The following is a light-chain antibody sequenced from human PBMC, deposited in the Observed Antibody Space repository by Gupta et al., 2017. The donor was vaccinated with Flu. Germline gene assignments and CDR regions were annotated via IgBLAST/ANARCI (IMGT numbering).Light chain of an antibody. Sequence: DIQMTQSPSSLSASVGDRVTITCQASQDISNYLNWYQQKPGKAPKLLIYDASNLETEVPSRFSGSGSGTDFTFTISSLQPEDIATYYCQQYDNLPTFGQGTKVEIK. CDR3: QQYDNLPT. J-gene: IGKJ1*01. CDR2: DAS. CDR1: QDISNY. V-gene: IGKV1-33*01.